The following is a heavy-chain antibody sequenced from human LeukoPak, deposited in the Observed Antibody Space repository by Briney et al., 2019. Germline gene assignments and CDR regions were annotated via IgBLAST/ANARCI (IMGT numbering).Heavy chain of an antibody. CDR2: ISGSGGST. V-gene: IGHV3-23*01. J-gene: IGHJ4*02. Sequence: GGSLRLSCAASGFTFSSYAMSWVRQAPGKGLEWVSAISGSGGSTYYADSVKGRFTISRDNSKNTLYLQVNSLRAEDTAVYYCAKDLRGSGYYSAFDYWGQGTLVTVSS. D-gene: IGHD3-3*01. CDR3: AKDLRGSGYYSAFDY. CDR1: GFTFSSYA.